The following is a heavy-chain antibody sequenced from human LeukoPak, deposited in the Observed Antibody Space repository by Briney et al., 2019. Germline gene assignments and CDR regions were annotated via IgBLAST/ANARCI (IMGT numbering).Heavy chain of an antibody. CDR3: AREDSSGCLDY. V-gene: IGHV4-59*01. J-gene: IGHJ4*02. Sequence: SETLSLTCTVSGGSISSYYWSWIRQPPGKGLEWIGYIYYSGSTNYNPSLKSRVTISVDTSKNQFSLKLSSVTAADTAVYYCAREDSSGCLDYWSQGTLVTVSS. D-gene: IGHD6-19*01. CDR2: IYYSGST. CDR1: GGSISSYY.